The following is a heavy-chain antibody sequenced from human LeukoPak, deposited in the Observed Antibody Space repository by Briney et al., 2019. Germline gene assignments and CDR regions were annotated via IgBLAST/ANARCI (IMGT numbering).Heavy chain of an antibody. J-gene: IGHJ4*02. V-gene: IGHV4-4*07. Sequence: PSETLSLTCTVSGGSISSYYWSWIRQPAGKGLEWIGRIYTSGSTNYNPSLKSRVTMSVDTSKNQFSLKLSSVTAADTAVYYCARRGYYYDSSGYYSYFDYWGQGTLVTVSS. D-gene: IGHD3-22*01. CDR3: ARRGYYYDSSGYYSYFDY. CDR2: IYTSGST. CDR1: GGSISSYY.